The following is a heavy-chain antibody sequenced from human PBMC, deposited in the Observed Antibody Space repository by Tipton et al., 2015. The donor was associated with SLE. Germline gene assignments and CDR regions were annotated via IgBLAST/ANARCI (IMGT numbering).Heavy chain of an antibody. CDR1: GASISSDVYY. J-gene: IGHJ4*02. Sequence: TLSLTCSVSGASISSDVYYLSWICQLPGKGLEWIGYIYNTGNTYYNPSLKSRVTMSVETSKNQFSLRVTSVTAADTAVYYCARDGPDTSGYYLDYWGQGILVTVSS. V-gene: IGHV4-31*03. CDR3: ARDGPDTSGYYLDY. D-gene: IGHD3-22*01. CDR2: IYNTGNT.